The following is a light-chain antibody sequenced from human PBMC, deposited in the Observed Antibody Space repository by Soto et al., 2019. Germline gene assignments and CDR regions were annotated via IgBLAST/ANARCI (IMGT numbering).Light chain of an antibody. CDR3: ASWDDSLNGDV. J-gene: IGLJ1*01. V-gene: IGLV1-44*01. CDR2: SNN. CDR1: SSNIGNNF. Sequence: QSVLTQPSSASGSPGQRVTISCSGSSSNIGNNFVKWYQQFPGTAPKLLIYSNNQRPSGVPDRFSGSKSGTSASLAISGLQSEDEADYYCASWDDSLNGDVFGTGTKVTVL.